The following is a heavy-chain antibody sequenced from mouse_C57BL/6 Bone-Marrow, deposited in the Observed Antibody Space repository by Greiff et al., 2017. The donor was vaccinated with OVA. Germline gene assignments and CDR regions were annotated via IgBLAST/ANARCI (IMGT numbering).Heavy chain of an antibody. D-gene: IGHD1-1*01. CDR3: VKGIDYGSSLAY. CDR2: IRSKSSNYAT. CDR1: GFTFNTYA. J-gene: IGHJ3*01. V-gene: IGHV10-3*01. Sequence: DVMLVESGGGLVQPKGSLKLSCAASGFTFNTYAMHWVRQAPGKGLEWVARIRSKSSNYATYYADSVKDRFTISRDDSQSMLYLQMNNLKTEDTAMYYCVKGIDYGSSLAYWGQGTLVTVSA.